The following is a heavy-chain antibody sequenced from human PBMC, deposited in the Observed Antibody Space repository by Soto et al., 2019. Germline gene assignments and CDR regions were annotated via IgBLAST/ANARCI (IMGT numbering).Heavy chain of an antibody. D-gene: IGHD3-22*01. CDR2: ITCSGNTI. CDR1: GFTFSDYY. V-gene: IGHV3-11*04. CDR3: ARSAGYYYDSPDY. J-gene: IGHJ4*02. Sequence: GGSLRLSCAASGFTFSDYYMSWIRQAPGKGLEWVSYITCSGNTIHHADSVKGRFTVSRDNSKNSLYLQMSSLRAEDTAVYYCARSAGYYYDSPDYWGQGTPVTVSS.